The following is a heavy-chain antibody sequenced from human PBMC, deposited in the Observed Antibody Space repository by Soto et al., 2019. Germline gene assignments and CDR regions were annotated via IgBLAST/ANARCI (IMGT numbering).Heavy chain of an antibody. CDR1: GFTFSSYS. J-gene: IGHJ6*02. CDR2: ISSSSSYI. V-gene: IGHV3-21*01. CDR3: ARVGWIQLPRDYYGMDV. Sequence: GGSLRLSCAASGFTFSSYSMNWVRQAPGKGLEWVSSISSSSSYIYYADSVKGRFTISRDNAKNSLYLQMNSLRAEDTAVYYCARVGWIQLPRDYYGMDVWGQGTTVTVSS. D-gene: IGHD5-18*01.